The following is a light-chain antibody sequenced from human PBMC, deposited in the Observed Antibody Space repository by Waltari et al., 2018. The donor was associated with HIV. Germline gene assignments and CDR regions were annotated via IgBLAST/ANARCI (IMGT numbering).Light chain of an antibody. J-gene: IGLJ2*01. Sequence: QSVLTQPPSASGTPGQRVTISCSGSSSNIGNNPVEWYQQLPGTAPKLLIYSNNQRPSGVPDRISGSKSGTSASRAIGGLQSDDEADYYCASWEDSLHGPVFGGGTKLTVL. CDR1: SSNIGNNP. CDR2: SNN. V-gene: IGLV1-44*01. CDR3: ASWEDSLHGPV.